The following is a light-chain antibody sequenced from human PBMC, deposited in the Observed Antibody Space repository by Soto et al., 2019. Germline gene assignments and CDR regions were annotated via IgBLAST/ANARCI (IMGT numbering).Light chain of an antibody. Sequence: EIVLTQSPATLSLSPGEIDTLSCGASQSVGINYLAWYQQKPGLAPRLLMYDVAKRFSGTPDRFSGSGSGKDLTLTITRLEAEDSAVYYCQQVGTSLTFGGGTKVEIK. CDR3: QQVGTSLT. V-gene: IGKV3D-20*01. CDR2: DVA. J-gene: IGKJ4*02. CDR1: QSVGINY.